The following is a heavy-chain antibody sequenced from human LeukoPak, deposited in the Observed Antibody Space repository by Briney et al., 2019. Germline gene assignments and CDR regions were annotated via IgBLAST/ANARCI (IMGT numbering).Heavy chain of an antibody. D-gene: IGHD3-10*01. CDR1: GGTFSSYD. V-gene: IGHV1-69*13. Sequence: SVKVSCNASGGTFSSYDISWGRQAPGQGLEWMGGIIPIFGTANYAQKFQGRVTITADESTSTAYMELSSLRSEDTAVYYCARTGSYGSGSYSHYWGQGTLVTVSS. J-gene: IGHJ4*02. CDR3: ARTGSYGSGSYSHY. CDR2: IIPIFGTA.